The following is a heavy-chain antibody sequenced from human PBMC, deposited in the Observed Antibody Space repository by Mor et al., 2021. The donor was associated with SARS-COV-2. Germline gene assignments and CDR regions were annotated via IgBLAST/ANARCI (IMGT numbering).Heavy chain of an antibody. CDR3: ARGGVPAAIRYYYGMDV. J-gene: IGHJ6*02. D-gene: IGHD2-2*02. Sequence: KFQGRVTITADESTSTAYMELSSLRSEDTAVYYCARGGVPAAIRYYYGMDVWGQGTTVTVSS. V-gene: IGHV1-69*01.